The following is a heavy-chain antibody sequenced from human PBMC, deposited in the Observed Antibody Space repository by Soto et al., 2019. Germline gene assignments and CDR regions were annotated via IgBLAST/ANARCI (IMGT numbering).Heavy chain of an antibody. CDR2: IYRSGKT. CDR1: GYSISTGYY. J-gene: IGHJ5*02. Sequence: SETLSLTCVVSGYSISTGYYWGWIRQPPGKGLEWIGSIYRSGKTYYDPSLKSRVTLSVDTSKNQFSLKLSSVTAADTAIYYCALHTFYFGHSPQYNNWFDPWGQGTLVTAPQ. V-gene: IGHV4-38-2*01. D-gene: IGHD3-10*01. CDR3: ALHTFYFGHSPQYNNWFDP.